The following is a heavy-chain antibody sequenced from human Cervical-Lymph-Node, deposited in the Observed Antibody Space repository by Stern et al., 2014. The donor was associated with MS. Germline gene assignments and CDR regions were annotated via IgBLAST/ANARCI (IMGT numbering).Heavy chain of an antibody. D-gene: IGHD5-18*01. CDR2: IIPTVTRP. J-gene: IGHJ5*02. V-gene: IGHV1-69*09. CDR3: AIAPIYSNWFDP. CDR1: GGTFSNYI. Sequence: QVQLVQSGAEVKKPGSSVKVSCKASGGTFSNYIINWVRQAPGQGLEWMGRIIPTVTRPNYPQKFQDRVTITADKSTNTAYMELHRLTSEDTAVYYCAIAPIYSNWFDPWGQGTLVTVSS.